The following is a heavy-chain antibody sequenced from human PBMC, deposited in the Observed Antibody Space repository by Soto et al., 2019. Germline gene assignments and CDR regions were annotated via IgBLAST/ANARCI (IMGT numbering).Heavy chain of an antibody. CDR3: AKDAGFSSGYSGYDFTDYYYYYGMDV. CDR1: GFTFSSYG. J-gene: IGHJ6*02. D-gene: IGHD5-12*01. Sequence: PGGSLRLSCAASGFTFSSYGMHWVRQAPGKGLEWVAVISYDGSNKYYVDSVKGRFTISRDNSKNTLYLQMNSLRAEDTAVYYCAKDAGFSSGYSGYDFTDYYYYYGMDVWGQGTTVTVSS. V-gene: IGHV3-30*18. CDR2: ISYDGSNK.